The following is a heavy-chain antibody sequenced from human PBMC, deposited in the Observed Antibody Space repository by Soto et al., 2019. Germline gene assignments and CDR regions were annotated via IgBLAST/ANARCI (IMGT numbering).Heavy chain of an antibody. J-gene: IGHJ6*02. D-gene: IGHD3-16*01. CDR3: ARGGYYDTSWGKLSHYGLDV. V-gene: IGHV1-18*01. CDR1: GYTFIRYG. CDR2: ISPYNDYT. Sequence: QVQLAQSANEVKKPGASVRVSCKAAGYTFIRYGIAWVRQAPGQGLEWMGWISPYNDYTVYAQKFQGRVSMTADTSTRTVYMNLRSMKSDDTAVYYCARGGYYDTSWGKLSHYGLDVWGQGTSVSVSS.